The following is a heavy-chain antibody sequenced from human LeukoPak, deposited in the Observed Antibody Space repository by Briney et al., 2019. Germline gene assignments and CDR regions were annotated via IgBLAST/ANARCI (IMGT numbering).Heavy chain of an antibody. Sequence: GGSLRLSCAASGFTFDDYAMHWVRQAPGKGLEWVAGISWSSGNIGYADSVKGRFTISRDNAENSLHLQMNSLRTEDTALYFCARDAWRRAFNYGMDVWGQGTTVAVSS. V-gene: IGHV3-9*01. CDR2: ISWSSGNI. D-gene: IGHD5-12*01. J-gene: IGHJ6*02. CDR3: ARDAWRRAFNYGMDV. CDR1: GFTFDDYA.